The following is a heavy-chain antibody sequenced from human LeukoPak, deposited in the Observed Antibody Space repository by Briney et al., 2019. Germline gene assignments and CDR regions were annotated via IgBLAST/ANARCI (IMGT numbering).Heavy chain of an antibody. V-gene: IGHV4-59*08. CDR1: GDSFCDYY. D-gene: IGHD1-1*01. J-gene: IGHJ4*02. Sequence: PSETLSLTYTVSGDSFCDYYWSWIRQPPGKGLEWIGYIFDSGSTNYNPSLKSRVTISVDTSKKQFSLNLRSVTAADTAVYYCARHGGAWTFDDWGQGTLVTVSS. CDR2: IFDSGST. CDR3: ARHGGAWTFDD.